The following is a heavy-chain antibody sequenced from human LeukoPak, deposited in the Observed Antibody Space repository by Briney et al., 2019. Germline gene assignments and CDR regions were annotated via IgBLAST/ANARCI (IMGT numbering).Heavy chain of an antibody. D-gene: IGHD3-9*01. Sequence: GGSLRLSCAASGFTFSSYSMNWVRQAPGRGLEWVSSISSSSSYIYYADSVKGRFTIPRDNAKNSLYLQMNSLRAEDTAVYYCARDASADILTGYYLRKNPPPTYWGQGTLVTVSS. CDR2: ISSSSSYI. CDR3: ARDASADILTGYYLRKNPPPTY. CDR1: GFTFSSYS. J-gene: IGHJ4*02. V-gene: IGHV3-21*01.